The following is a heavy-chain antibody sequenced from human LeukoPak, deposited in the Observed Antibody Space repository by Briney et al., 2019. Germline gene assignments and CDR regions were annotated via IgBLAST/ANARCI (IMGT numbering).Heavy chain of an antibody. CDR2: ISSSSTYI. CDR3: ARWDRFHGV. D-gene: IGHD1-14*01. Sequence: PGGSLRLSCAASGFTFSTYSMNWVRQAPGQGLGWVSSISSSSTYIYYADSVKGRFTISRDNSKNSLYLQMNNLRAEDTAVYYCARWDRFHGVWGQGTLVTVS. J-gene: IGHJ4*02. V-gene: IGHV3-21*01. CDR1: GFTFSTYS.